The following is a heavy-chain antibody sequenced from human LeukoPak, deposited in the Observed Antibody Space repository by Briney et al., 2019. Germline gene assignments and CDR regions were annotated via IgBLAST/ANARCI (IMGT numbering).Heavy chain of an antibody. CDR1: GGTFSSYA. Sequence: SVKVSCKASGGTFSSYAISWVRQAPGQGLEWMGRIIPIFGTANYAQKLQGRVTITTDESTGTAYMELSSLRSEDTAVYYCASTHSSGWYDDWFDPWGQGTLVTVSS. D-gene: IGHD6-19*01. CDR2: IIPIFGTA. V-gene: IGHV1-69*05. J-gene: IGHJ5*02. CDR3: ASTHSSGWYDDWFDP.